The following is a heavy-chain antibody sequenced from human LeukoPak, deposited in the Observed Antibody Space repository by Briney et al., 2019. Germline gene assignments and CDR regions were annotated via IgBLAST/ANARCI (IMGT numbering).Heavy chain of an antibody. CDR2: ISSSSSYI. V-gene: IGHV3-21*01. CDR1: GFTFSSYG. Sequence: PGRSLRLSCAASGFTFSSYGMNWVRQAPGKGLEWVSSISSSSSYIYYADSVKGRFTISRDNAKNSLYLQMSSLRAEDTAVYYCAREYNWNDGTGYYYYYGMDVWGQGTTVTVSS. CDR3: AREYNWNDGTGYYYYYGMDV. J-gene: IGHJ6*02. D-gene: IGHD1-1*01.